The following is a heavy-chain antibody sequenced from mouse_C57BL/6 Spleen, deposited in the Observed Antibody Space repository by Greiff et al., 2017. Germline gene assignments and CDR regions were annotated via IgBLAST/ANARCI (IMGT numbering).Heavy chain of an antibody. CDR3: AREGGRYAMDY. Sequence: EVKLMESGPGMVKPSQSLSLTCTVTGYSITSGYDWHWIRHFPGNKLEWMGYISYSGSTNYNPSLKSRISITHDTSKNHFFLKLNSVITEDTATYYCAREGGRYAMDYWGQGTSVTVSS. J-gene: IGHJ4*01. CDR2: ISYSGST. D-gene: IGHD3-3*01. CDR1: GYSITSGYD. V-gene: IGHV3-1*01.